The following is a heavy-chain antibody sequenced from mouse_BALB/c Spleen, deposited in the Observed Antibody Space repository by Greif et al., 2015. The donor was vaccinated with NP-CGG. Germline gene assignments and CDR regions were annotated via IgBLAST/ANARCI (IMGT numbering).Heavy chain of an antibody. CDR2: ISCYNGAT. Sequence: LVKTGASVKISCKASGYSFTGYYMHWVKQSHGKSLEWIGYISCYNGATSYNQKFKGKATFTVDTSSSTAYMQFNSLTSEDSAVYYCARGNGNYQGGYYAMDYWGQGTSVTVSS. CDR3: ARGNGNYQGGYYAMDY. D-gene: IGHD2-1*01. J-gene: IGHJ4*01. V-gene: IGHV1S34*01. CDR1: GYSFTGYY.